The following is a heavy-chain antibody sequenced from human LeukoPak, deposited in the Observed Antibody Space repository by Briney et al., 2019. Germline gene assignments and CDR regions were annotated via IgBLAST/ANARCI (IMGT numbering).Heavy chain of an antibody. CDR2: IYHSGTT. CDR1: GGSISSGDYY. D-gene: IGHD3-22*01. J-gene: IGHJ4*02. CDR3: ARRVVPGGYDPDY. V-gene: IGHV4-4*02. Sequence: KTSETLSLTCTVSGGSISSGDYYWSWVRQPPGKGLEWIGEIYHSGTTSYNPSLKSRVNISVDKSKNQFSLRLRSVTAADTAVYYCARRVVPGGYDPDYWGQGTLVTVSS.